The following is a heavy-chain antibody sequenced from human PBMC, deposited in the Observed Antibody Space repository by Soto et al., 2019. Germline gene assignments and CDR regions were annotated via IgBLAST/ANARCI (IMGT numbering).Heavy chain of an antibody. CDR3: ATSITMVRGRWYGMDV. J-gene: IGHJ6*02. Sequence: SVKVSCKASGGTFSSYAISGVRQAPGQGLEWMGGIIPIFGTANYARKFQGRVTITADKSTSTAYMELSSLRSEDTAVYYCATSITMVRGRWYGMDVWGQGTTVTVSS. D-gene: IGHD3-10*01. V-gene: IGHV1-69*06. CDR1: GGTFSSYA. CDR2: IIPIFGTA.